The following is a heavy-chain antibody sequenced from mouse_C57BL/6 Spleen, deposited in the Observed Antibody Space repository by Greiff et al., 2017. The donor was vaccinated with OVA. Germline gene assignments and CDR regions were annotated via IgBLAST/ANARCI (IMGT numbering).Heavy chain of an antibody. Sequence: DVKLVESGGGLVKPGGSLKLSCAASGFTFSDYGMHWVRQAPEKGLEWVAYISSGSSTIYYADTVKGRFTISRDNAKNTLFLQMTSLRSEDTAMYYCARKEGYDYDGFAYWGQGTLVTVSA. CDR2: ISSGSSTI. V-gene: IGHV5-17*01. CDR1: GFTFSDYG. D-gene: IGHD2-4*01. CDR3: ARKEGYDYDGFAY. J-gene: IGHJ3*01.